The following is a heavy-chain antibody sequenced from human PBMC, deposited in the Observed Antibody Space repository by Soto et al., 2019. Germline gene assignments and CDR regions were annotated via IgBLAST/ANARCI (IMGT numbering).Heavy chain of an antibody. Sequence: PGGSLRLSCAASGFTFSSYAMSWVRQAPGKGLEWVSAISGSGGSTYYADSVKGRFTISRDNSENMLYLQMNSLRAEDTAVYYCALYDSSGYYETNWYFDLWGRGTLVTVSS. D-gene: IGHD3-22*01. J-gene: IGHJ2*01. CDR3: ALYDSSGYYETNWYFDL. CDR2: ISGSGGST. V-gene: IGHV3-23*01. CDR1: GFTFSSYA.